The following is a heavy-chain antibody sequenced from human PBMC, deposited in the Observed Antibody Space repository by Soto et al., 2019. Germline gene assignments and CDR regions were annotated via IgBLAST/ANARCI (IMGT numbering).Heavy chain of an antibody. CDR3: AREGGTAFDY. CDR2: ISYDGSNK. J-gene: IGHJ4*02. D-gene: IGHD2-21*02. V-gene: IGHV3-30-3*01. CDR1: GFTFSSYA. Sequence: QVQLVESGGGVVQPGRSLRLSCAASGFTFSSYAMHWVRQAPGKGLEWVAVISYDGSNKYYADSVKGRFTISRDNSKNPLYLKMNSLRAEDTAVYYCAREGGTAFDYWGQGPLVTVSS.